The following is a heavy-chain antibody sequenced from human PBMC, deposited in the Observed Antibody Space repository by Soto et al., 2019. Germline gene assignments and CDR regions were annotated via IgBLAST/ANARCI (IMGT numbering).Heavy chain of an antibody. D-gene: IGHD1-26*01. Sequence: GESLKISCKGSGYNFTNYWIGWVRQMPGKGLEWMGIIYPGDSDTKYSPSFRGQVTISADKSISAAYLQWSSLKASDTAMYYCARQEGATALFYYGMDVWGQGTTVTVSS. CDR1: GYNFTNYW. V-gene: IGHV5-51*01. J-gene: IGHJ6*02. CDR2: IYPGDSDT. CDR3: ARQEGATALFYYGMDV.